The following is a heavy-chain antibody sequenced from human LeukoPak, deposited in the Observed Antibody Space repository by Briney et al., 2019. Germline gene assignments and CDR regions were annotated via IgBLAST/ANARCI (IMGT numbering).Heavy chain of an antibody. CDR1: GFTFSGSA. J-gene: IGHJ4*02. CDR2: IRSKANSYAT. Sequence: GGSLRLSCAASGFTFSGSAMHWVRQASGKGLEWVGRIRSKANSYATAYAASVKGRFTISRDDSKNTAYLQMNSLKTEDTAVYYCTQGVAAAGTGYWGQGTLVTVSS. D-gene: IGHD6-13*01. V-gene: IGHV3-73*01. CDR3: TQGVAAAGTGY.